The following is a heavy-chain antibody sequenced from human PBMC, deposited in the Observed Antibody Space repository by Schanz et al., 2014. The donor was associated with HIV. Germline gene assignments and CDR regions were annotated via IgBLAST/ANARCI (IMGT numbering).Heavy chain of an antibody. J-gene: IGHJ6*02. V-gene: IGHV1-69*01. CDR3: ARAAFSSEYYYGMDV. Sequence: QVPLVQSGAEVRKPGTSVMVSCTASGGTFSSYAISWVRQAHGQGLEWMGGIIPIFHTANYAQKFQGRVTITEDESTSTAYMELSSLRSEDRAVYFCARAAFSSEYYYGMDVWGQGTTVTVSS. CDR2: IIPIFHTA. D-gene: IGHD3-3*02. CDR1: GGTFSSYA.